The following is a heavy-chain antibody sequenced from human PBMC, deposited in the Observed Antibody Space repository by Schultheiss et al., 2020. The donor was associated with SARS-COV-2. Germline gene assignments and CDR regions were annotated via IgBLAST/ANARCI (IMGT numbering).Heavy chain of an antibody. D-gene: IGHD5-24*01. CDR1: GGSFSNYY. J-gene: IGHJ4*02. V-gene: IGHV4-39*01. CDR2: IYYSGST. CDR3: ARRDGYNYYFDY. Sequence: SETLSLTCAVYGGSFSNYYWGWIRQPPGKGLEWIGSIYYSGSTYYNPSLKSRVTISVDTSKNQFSLKLSSVTAADTAVYYCARRDGYNYYFDYWGQGTLVTVSS.